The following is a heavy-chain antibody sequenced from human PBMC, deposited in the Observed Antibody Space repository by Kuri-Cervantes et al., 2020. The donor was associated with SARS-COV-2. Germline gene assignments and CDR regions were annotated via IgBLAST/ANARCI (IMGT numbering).Heavy chain of an antibody. CDR2: INPDGSYT. J-gene: IGHJ4*02. CDR3: VRDGDHWNFDY. Sequence: GGSLRLSCAASGFTFSGHWIHWVRQAPGKGLVWVSRINPDGSYTNNADSVEGRFTLYRDNAKNMLFLQMNSLRAEDTAVYYCVRDGDHWNFDYWGQGTLVTVSS. V-gene: IGHV3-74*01. D-gene: IGHD1-1*01. CDR1: GFTFSGHW.